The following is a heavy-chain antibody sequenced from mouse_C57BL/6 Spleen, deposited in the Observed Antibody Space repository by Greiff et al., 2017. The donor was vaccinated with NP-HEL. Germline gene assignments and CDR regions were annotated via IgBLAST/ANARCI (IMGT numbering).Heavy chain of an antibody. J-gene: IGHJ3*01. Sequence: QVQLQQPGAELVKPGASVKMSCKASGYTFTSYWMTWVKQRPGQGLEWIGDIYPGSGSTNYNEKFKSKATLTVDTSSSTAYMQLSSLTSEDSAVYYCALSTALARGFAYWGPGTMVTVSA. CDR1: GYTFTSYW. CDR3: ALSTALARGFAY. V-gene: IGHV1-55*01. D-gene: IGHD3-3*01. CDR2: IYPGSGST.